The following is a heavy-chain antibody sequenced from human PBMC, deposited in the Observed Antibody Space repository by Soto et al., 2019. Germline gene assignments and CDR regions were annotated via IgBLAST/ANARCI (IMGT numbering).Heavy chain of an antibody. D-gene: IGHD2-8*01. CDR2: INHSGST. CDR1: GGSFSGYY. Sequence: QVQLQQWGAGLLKPSETLSLTCAVYGGSFSGYYWSWIRQPPGKGLEWIGEINHSGSTNYNPSLKSRVTISVDTSKNQFSRKLSSVTAADTAVYYCARGSRLGYCTNGVCPDYYYYAMDVWGQGTTVTVSS. J-gene: IGHJ6*02. CDR3: ARGSRLGYCTNGVCPDYYYYAMDV. V-gene: IGHV4-34*01.